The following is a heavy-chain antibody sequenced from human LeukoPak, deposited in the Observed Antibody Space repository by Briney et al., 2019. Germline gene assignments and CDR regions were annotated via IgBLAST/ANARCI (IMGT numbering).Heavy chain of an antibody. D-gene: IGHD3-16*02. V-gene: IGHV3-15*01. J-gene: IGHJ4*02. CDR3: TSDLWDYVWGSYRYREAY. Sequence: GGSLRLSCAASGFTFSNAWMSWVRQAPGKGLEWVGRIKSKTDGGTTDHAAPVKGRFTISRDDSQNTLYLQMNSLKTEDTAVYYCTSDLWDYVWGSYRYREAYWGQGTLVTVSS. CDR2: IKSKTDGGTT. CDR1: GFTFSNAW.